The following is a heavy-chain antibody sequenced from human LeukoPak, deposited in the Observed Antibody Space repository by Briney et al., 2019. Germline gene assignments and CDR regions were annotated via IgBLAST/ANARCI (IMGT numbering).Heavy chain of an antibody. CDR3: ARVVDEHQLQTGWFDP. Sequence: SETLSLTCTVSGGSISSYYWSWIRQPAGKGLEWIGRIYTSGSTNYNPSLKSRVTMSVDTSKNQFSLKLISVTAADTAVYYCARVVDEHQLQTGWFDPWGQGTLVTVSS. J-gene: IGHJ5*02. CDR2: IYTSGST. V-gene: IGHV4-4*07. D-gene: IGHD6-13*01. CDR1: GGSISSYY.